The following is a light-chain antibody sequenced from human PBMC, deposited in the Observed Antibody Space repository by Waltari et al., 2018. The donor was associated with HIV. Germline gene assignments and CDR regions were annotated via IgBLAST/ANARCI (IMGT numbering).Light chain of an antibody. CDR1: RSYVGGDNH. Sequence: QSALTQPASVSGHPGQSITISCAVPRSYVGGDNHVSWFQQHPGKAPKLIIYDVTNRPPGVFNRFSGSKSGNTASLTISGLQAEDEADYYCTSYTNIRTWVFGGGTKLTVL. J-gene: IGLJ3*02. CDR3: TSYTNIRTWV. V-gene: IGLV2-14*03. CDR2: DVT.